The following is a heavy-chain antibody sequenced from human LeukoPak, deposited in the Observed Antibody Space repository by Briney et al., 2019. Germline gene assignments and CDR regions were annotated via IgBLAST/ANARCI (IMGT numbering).Heavy chain of an antibody. J-gene: IGHJ6*02. CDR2: IYYSGST. D-gene: IGHD4-23*01. Sequence: PSETLSLACTVSGGSISSHYWSWIRQPPGKGLEWIGDIYYSGSTNYNPSLKSRVTISVDTSKNQFSLKLSSVTAADTAVYYCARDGDYGGNSYYYYGMDVWGQGTTVTVSS. CDR1: GGSISSHY. CDR3: ARDGDYGGNSYYYYGMDV. V-gene: IGHV4-59*11.